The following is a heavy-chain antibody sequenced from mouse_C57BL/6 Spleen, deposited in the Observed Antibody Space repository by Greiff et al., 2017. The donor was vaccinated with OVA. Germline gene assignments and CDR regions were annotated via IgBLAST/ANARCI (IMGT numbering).Heavy chain of an antibody. Sequence: QVQLQQSGAELVKPGASVKMSCKASGYTFTTYPIEWMKQNHGKSLEWIGNFYPYNDDTKYNEKFKGKATLTVEKSSSTVYLELSRFTSDDSAVYDCARGDSAGYHAAFAYWGQGTLVTVSA. V-gene: IGHV1-47*01. D-gene: IGHD3-2*01. CDR2: FYPYNDDT. CDR3: ARGDSAGYHAAFAY. J-gene: IGHJ3*01. CDR1: GYTFTTYP.